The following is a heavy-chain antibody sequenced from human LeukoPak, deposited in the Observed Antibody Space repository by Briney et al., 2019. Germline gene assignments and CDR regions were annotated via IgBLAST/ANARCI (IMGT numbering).Heavy chain of an antibody. Sequence: GGSLRLSCAASGFTFSGYSMNWVRQAPGKGLEWVAVISHDGNNKYYAESVKGRFTISRDNSNNMLYLQMNSLRGEDTAVYYCARDSGYSSGWGPYYYGMDVWGQGTTVTVSS. CDR2: ISHDGNNK. CDR3: ARDSGYSSGWGPYYYGMDV. D-gene: IGHD6-19*01. V-gene: IGHV3-30*03. J-gene: IGHJ6*02. CDR1: GFTFSGYS.